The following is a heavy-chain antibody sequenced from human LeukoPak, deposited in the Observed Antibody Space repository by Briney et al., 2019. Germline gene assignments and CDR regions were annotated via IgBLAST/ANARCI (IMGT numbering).Heavy chain of an antibody. CDR3: ARERYGILYPRGAFDI. V-gene: IGHV1-2*02. CDR2: MNPNSGGT. D-gene: IGHD2-8*01. CDR1: GYTFTSYD. Sequence: ASVKVSCKASGYTFTSYDINWVRQATGQGLEWMGWMNPNSGGTNYAQKFQGRVTMTRDTSISTAYMELSRLRSDDTAVYYCARERYGILYPRGAFDIWGQGTMVTVSS. J-gene: IGHJ3*02.